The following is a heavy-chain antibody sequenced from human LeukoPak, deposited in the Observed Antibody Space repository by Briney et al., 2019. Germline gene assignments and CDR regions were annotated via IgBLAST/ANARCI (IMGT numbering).Heavy chain of an antibody. CDR1: GDSISSGDYY. CDR3: ARVPSPPIWFDP. J-gene: IGHJ5*02. Sequence: PSETLSLTCTVSGDSISSGDYYWSWIRQPAGKGLEWIGRISSSGSTNYNPSLKSRVTISVDTSKNQFSLKLSSVTAADTAVYYCARVPSPPIWFDPWGQGTLVTVSS. V-gene: IGHV4-61*02. CDR2: ISSSGST.